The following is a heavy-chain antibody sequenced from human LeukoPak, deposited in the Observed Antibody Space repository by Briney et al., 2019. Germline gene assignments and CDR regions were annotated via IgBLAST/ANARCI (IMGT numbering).Heavy chain of an antibody. Sequence: PSETLSLTCTVSGGSISSSSYYWGWIRQPPGKGLEWIGSIYYSGSTYYNPSLKSRVTISVDTSKNQFSLKLSSVTAADTAVYYCAKHLWDDWYFDLWGRGTLVTVSS. J-gene: IGHJ2*01. CDR1: GGSISSSSYY. V-gene: IGHV4-39*01. CDR3: AKHLWDDWYFDL. D-gene: IGHD1-26*01. CDR2: IYYSGST.